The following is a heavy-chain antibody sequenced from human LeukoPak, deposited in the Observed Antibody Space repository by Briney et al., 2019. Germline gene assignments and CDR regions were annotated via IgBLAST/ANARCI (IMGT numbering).Heavy chain of an antibody. Sequence: PGGSLRLSCAASGFTFDDYAMHWVRQAPGKGLEWVSGISWNSGSIGYADSVKGRFTISRDNAKNSLYLQMNSLRAEDTALYYCAKEGPYSHYYYGMDVWGQGTTVTVSS. CDR1: GFTFDDYA. V-gene: IGHV3-9*01. D-gene: IGHD2-15*01. CDR3: AKEGPYSHYYYGMDV. CDR2: ISWNSGSI. J-gene: IGHJ6*02.